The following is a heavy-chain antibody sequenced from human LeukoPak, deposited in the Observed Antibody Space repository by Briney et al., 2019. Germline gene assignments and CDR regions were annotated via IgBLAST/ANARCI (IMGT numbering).Heavy chain of an antibody. CDR2: ISSSSSTI. CDR1: GFTFSSYS. D-gene: IGHD2-2*01. Sequence: GGSLRLSCAASGFTFSSYSMNWVRQAPGKGLEWVAYISSSSSTIYYADSVKGRFTISRDNAKNSLYLQMNSLRAEDTAVYYCARGGYCSSTSCSSDYWGQGTLVTVSS. CDR3: ARGGYCSSTSCSSDY. V-gene: IGHV3-48*04. J-gene: IGHJ4*02.